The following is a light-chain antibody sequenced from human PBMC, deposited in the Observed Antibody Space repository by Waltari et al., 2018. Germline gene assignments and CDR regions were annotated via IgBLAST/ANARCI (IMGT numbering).Light chain of an antibody. V-gene: IGKV1D-12*01. CDR2: AAS. CDR1: QGISIW. J-gene: IGKJ4*01. CDR3: QQANSFPFT. Sequence: DIQMTQSPSSVSASVGDTVTITCRASQGISIWLAWYQQKPGRTPDLLIYAASSLQSCVPSRFSGRGSWTYFTITITRLQPEDFATYYCQQANSFPFTFGGGTKVEI.